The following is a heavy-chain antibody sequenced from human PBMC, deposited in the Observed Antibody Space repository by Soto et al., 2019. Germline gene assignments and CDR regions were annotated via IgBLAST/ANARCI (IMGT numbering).Heavy chain of an antibody. CDR2: ISAYNGNT. Sequence: QVQLVQSGAEVKKPGASVKLSCKASGYTFTSYGISWVRQAPGQGLEWMGWISAYNGNTKYAQKLQGRVTMTTDTTTSTAYMERRSLRSDDTDVYYCERDQWLVLHYYYYGMDVWGQGTTVTVSS. CDR1: GYTFTSYG. D-gene: IGHD6-19*01. J-gene: IGHJ6*02. V-gene: IGHV1-18*04. CDR3: ERDQWLVLHYYYYGMDV.